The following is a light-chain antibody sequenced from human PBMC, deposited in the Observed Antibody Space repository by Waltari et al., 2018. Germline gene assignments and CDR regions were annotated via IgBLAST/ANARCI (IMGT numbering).Light chain of an antibody. J-gene: IGLJ2*01. V-gene: IGLV2-14*03. Sequence: QSALTQPASVSASPGQSITISCTGTSSDVGGYDYVSWYQHYPGKAAELLIYDVYKRPSGVSNRFSGSKSGNTASLTISGLQAEDEADYYCSSRTSSITEVFGGGTKLTVL. CDR2: DVY. CDR3: SSRTSSITEV. CDR1: SSDVGGYDY.